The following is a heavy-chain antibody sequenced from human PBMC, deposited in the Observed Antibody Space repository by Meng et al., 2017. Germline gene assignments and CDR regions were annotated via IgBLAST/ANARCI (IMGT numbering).Heavy chain of an antibody. J-gene: IGHJ4*02. V-gene: IGHV7-4-1*02. CDR3: SRDSIAVAGTPLDY. CDR1: GYTFTSYA. CDR2: INTSTGNP. Sequence: ASVKVSCKASGYTFTSYAMNWVRQAPGQGLAWRAWINTSTGNPTHAQGFTGRFVFSLDPSVSTAYLQISSLKDEDTAVYYCSRDSIAVAGTPLDYWGQGTLVTVSS. D-gene: IGHD6-19*01.